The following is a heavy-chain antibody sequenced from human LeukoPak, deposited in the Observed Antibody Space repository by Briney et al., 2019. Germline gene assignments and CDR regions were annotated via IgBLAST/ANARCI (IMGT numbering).Heavy chain of an antibody. D-gene: IGHD3-10*01. J-gene: IGHJ6*03. V-gene: IGHV3-23*01. Sequence: AESLRLSCTASGSTFSSYAMSWVRQAPGKGLEWVSTISSSTNSTNYADSVNGRFSISTDNASNSLYRQMTSRLAEETAVYDCARDRGARGYYMDVWGKGTTVTVSS. CDR1: GSTFSSYA. CDR2: ISSSTNST. CDR3: ARDRGARGYYMDV.